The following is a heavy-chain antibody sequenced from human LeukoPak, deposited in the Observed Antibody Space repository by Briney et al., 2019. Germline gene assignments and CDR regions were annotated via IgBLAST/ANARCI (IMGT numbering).Heavy chain of an antibody. D-gene: IGHD2-15*01. CDR3: ARRYCSGGSCYSALDY. Sequence: SSETLSLICTVSGGSISSYYWSWIRQPPGKGLEWIGYIYYSGSTNYNPSLKSRVTISVDTSKNQFSLKLSSVTAADTAVYYCARRYCSGGSCYSALDYWGQGALVTVSS. J-gene: IGHJ4*02. CDR2: IYYSGST. CDR1: GGSISSYY. V-gene: IGHV4-59*01.